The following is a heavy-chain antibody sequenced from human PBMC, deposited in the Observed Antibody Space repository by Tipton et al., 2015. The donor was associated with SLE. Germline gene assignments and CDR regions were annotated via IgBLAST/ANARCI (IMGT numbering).Heavy chain of an antibody. CDR3: ARGEATYGY. CDR1: GFTFSSHW. D-gene: IGHD1-26*01. V-gene: IGHV3-7*01. J-gene: IGHJ4*02. CDR2: VSEHGSEG. Sequence: SLRLSCAASGFTFSSHWMSWVRQAPGKGLEWVASVSEHGSEGYYVDSLKGRFTISRDNAKNSLYLQMNSLRAEDTAVYYCARGEATYGYWGQGTLVTVSS.